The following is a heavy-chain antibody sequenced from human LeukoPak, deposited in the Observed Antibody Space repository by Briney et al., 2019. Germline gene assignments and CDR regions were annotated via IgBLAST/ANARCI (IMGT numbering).Heavy chain of an antibody. CDR1: GGSFSGYY. V-gene: IGHV4-34*01. CDR3: ARGTMTTVTYYFDY. D-gene: IGHD4-17*01. J-gene: IGHJ4*02. CDR2: INHSGST. Sequence: SETLSLTCAVYGGSFSGYYWSWIRQPPGKGLEWIGEINHSGSTNYSPSLKSRVTISVDTSKNQFSLKLSSVTAADTAVYYCARGTMTTVTYYFDYWGQGTLVTVSS.